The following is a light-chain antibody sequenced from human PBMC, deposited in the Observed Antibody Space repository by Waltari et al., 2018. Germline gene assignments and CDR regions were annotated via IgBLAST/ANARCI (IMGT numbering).Light chain of an antibody. V-gene: IGLV2-11*01. CDR3: CSYAGSYTFGV. CDR1: SSDVGGYNY. CDR2: DVS. J-gene: IGLJ3*02. Sequence: QSALTQPRSVSGSPGQSVTISCPGTSSDVGGYNYVSWYPQHPGKAPKLMIYDVSKRPSGVPDRFSGSKSGNTASLTISGLQAEDEADYYCCSYAGSYTFGVFGGGTKLTVL.